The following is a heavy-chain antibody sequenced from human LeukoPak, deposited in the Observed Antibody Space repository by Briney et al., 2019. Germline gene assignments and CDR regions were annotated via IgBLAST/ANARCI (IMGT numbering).Heavy chain of an antibody. CDR3: ARGRYGYCSGGSCYHPIGY. J-gene: IGHJ4*02. V-gene: IGHV4-34*01. CDR1: GGSFRGYY. Sequence: KPSETLSLTCAVYGGSFRGYYGSWIRQPPGKGLEGIGEINHSGSTNYNPSLKSPVTISVDTSKNQFSLKLSSVTAADTAVYYCARGRYGYCSGGSCYHPIGYWGQGTLVTVSS. CDR2: INHSGST. D-gene: IGHD2-15*01.